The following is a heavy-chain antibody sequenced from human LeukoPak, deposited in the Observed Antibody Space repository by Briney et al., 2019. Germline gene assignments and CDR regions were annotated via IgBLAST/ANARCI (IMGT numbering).Heavy chain of an antibody. V-gene: IGHV3-53*05. CDR3: AREISTSSSWYGDDAFDI. J-gene: IGHJ3*02. CDR2: IYPGGTT. CDR1: GITVSNNY. Sequence: GGSLRLSCAASGITVSNNYIAWVRQAPGKGLEWVSVIYPGGTTYYPDSVKGRFIISRDNSKNTLFLQMNSLRTEDTAVYYCAREISTSSSWYGDDAFDIWGQGTMVTVSS. D-gene: IGHD6-13*01.